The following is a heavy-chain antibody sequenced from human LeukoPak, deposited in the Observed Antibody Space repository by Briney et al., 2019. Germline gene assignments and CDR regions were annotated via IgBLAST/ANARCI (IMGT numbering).Heavy chain of an antibody. Sequence: APVKVSCKASGYTFSSYAMNWVRQAPGQRLEWMGWINTGNGNTKYSQKFQGRVTITRDISASTAYMELSSLRSEDTAVFYCVRAYCTSTSCYPGGYWGQGTLVTVSS. J-gene: IGHJ4*02. CDR2: INTGNGNT. D-gene: IGHD2-2*01. CDR1: GYTFSSYA. CDR3: VRAYCTSTSCYPGGY. V-gene: IGHV1-3*04.